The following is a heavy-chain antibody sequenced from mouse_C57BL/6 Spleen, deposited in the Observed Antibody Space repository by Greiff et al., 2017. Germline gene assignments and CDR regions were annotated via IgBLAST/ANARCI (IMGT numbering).Heavy chain of an antibody. D-gene: IGHD1-1*02. Sequence: QVQLQQSGAELAKPGASVKLSCTASGYTFTSYWMHWVKQRPGQGLEWIGYINPSSGYTKYNQKFKDKATLTADKSSSTAYMQLSSLTYEDSAVYYCARRNKLVLAALDYWGQGTSVTVSS. V-gene: IGHV1-7*01. CDR2: INPSSGYT. CDR3: ARRNKLVLAALDY. CDR1: GYTFTSYW. J-gene: IGHJ4*01.